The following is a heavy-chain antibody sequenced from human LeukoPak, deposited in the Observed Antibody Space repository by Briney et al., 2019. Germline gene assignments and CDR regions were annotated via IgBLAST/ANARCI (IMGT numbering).Heavy chain of an antibody. CDR1: GFTFSSYG. J-gene: IGHJ4*02. Sequence: GGSLRLSCAASGFTFSSYGMHWVRQAPGKGLEWGAVIWYDGSNKYYADSVKGRFTISRDNSKNTLYLQMNSLRAEDTAVYYCAKEPLAYCGGDCQSAYFDYWGQGTLVTVSS. CDR2: IWYDGSNK. CDR3: AKEPLAYCGGDCQSAYFDY. V-gene: IGHV3-33*06. D-gene: IGHD2-21*02.